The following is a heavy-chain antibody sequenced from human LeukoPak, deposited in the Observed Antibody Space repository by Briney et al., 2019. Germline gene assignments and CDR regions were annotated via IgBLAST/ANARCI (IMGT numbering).Heavy chain of an antibody. Sequence: PGGSLRLSCAASGFTVSSTYMSWVRQAPGKGLEWVSIIYSGGSTYDADSVKGRFTISRDNPKNTLYLQMNSLRAEDTAVYYCARSDYCGGDCYPVGGRRYYYYYMDVWGKGTTVTVSS. D-gene: IGHD2-21*01. J-gene: IGHJ6*03. CDR3: ARSDYCGGDCYPVGGRRYYYYYMDV. V-gene: IGHV3-53*05. CDR2: IYSGGST. CDR1: GFTVSSTY.